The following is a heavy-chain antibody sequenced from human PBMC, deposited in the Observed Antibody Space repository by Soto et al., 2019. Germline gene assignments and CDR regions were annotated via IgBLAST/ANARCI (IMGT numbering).Heavy chain of an antibody. J-gene: IGHJ4*02. CDR2: ISSSSSYI. V-gene: IGHV3-21*01. Sequence: EVPLVESGGGLVTPGGPLRLSCAASGFTFSSYSMNWVRQAPGKGLEWVSSISSSSSYIYYADSVKGRFTITRDNAKNSLYVQMNSLRAEDTAVYYCARARSDIVANRAFDYWGQGSLVTVSS. CDR1: GFTFSSYS. D-gene: IGHD5-12*01. CDR3: ARARSDIVANRAFDY.